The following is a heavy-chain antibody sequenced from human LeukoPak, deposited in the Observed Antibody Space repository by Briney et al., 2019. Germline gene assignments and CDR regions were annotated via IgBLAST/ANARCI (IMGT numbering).Heavy chain of an antibody. Sequence: SETLSLTCTVSGGSISSSSYYWGWIRQPPGKGLEWIGSIYYSGSTYYNPSLKSRVTISVDTSKSQFSLKLSSVTAADTAVYYCARIRRSSQNYYYYGMDVWGQGTTVTVSS. CDR3: ARIRRSSQNYYYYGMDV. CDR1: GGSISSSSYY. CDR2: IYYSGST. D-gene: IGHD6-6*01. V-gene: IGHV4-39*07. J-gene: IGHJ6*02.